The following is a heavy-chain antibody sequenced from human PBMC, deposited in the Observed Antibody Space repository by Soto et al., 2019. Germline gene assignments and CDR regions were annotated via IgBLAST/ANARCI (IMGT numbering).Heavy chain of an antibody. CDR1: GGTFSSYT. CDR2: IIPILGIA. J-gene: IGHJ3*02. Sequence: QVQLVQSGAEVKKPGSSVKVSCKASGGTFSSYTISWVRQAPGQGLEWMGRIIPILGIANYAQKFQGRVTITADKSTSTAYMELSSLRSEDTAVYYCARDLRKQWLEDNVAFDIWGQGTMVTVSS. V-gene: IGHV1-69*08. D-gene: IGHD6-19*01. CDR3: ARDLRKQWLEDNVAFDI.